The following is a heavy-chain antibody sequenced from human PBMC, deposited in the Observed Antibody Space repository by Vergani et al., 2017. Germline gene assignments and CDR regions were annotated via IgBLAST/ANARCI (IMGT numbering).Heavy chain of an antibody. CDR1: GFTFTSYH. D-gene: IGHD2-15*01. V-gene: IGHV1-2*06. CDR3: ARVMVGGIRTNCFADH. Sequence: QVQLVQSGAEVKKPGASVRVSCKASGFTFTSYHIHWVRQAPGQGLDWLGRIDPNSVDTRYSQRFQDRVTITRDTSINTAYMEMTRLRPDDTAMYYCARVMVGGIRTNCFADHWGQGTLVTVPS. CDR2: IDPNSVDT. J-gene: IGHJ4*02.